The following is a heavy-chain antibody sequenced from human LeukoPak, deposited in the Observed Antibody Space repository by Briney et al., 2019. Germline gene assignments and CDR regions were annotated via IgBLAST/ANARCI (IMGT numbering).Heavy chain of an antibody. Sequence: PGGSPRLSCAASGFIFKKYWMNWVRQVPGKGLECLANIKEDGSETYYADSVKGRFTISRDNPKNLLFLQINSLRVEDTAVYYCARETPRRGETRDGYRWGQGTVVTVSS. J-gene: IGHJ4*02. V-gene: IGHV3-7*01. CDR1: GFIFKKYW. CDR3: ARETPRRGETRDGYR. CDR2: IKEDGSET. D-gene: IGHD5-24*01.